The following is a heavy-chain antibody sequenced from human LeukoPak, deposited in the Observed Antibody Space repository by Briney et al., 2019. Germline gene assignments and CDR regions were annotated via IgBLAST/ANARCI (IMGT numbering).Heavy chain of an antibody. CDR2: IYSGGST. CDR1: GFTVSSNY. V-gene: IGHV3-66*02. D-gene: IGHD6-13*01. J-gene: IGHJ4*02. CDR3: AKDRSSTWSLDF. Sequence: GGSLRLSCAASGFTVSSNYMSWVRQAPGKGLEWVSVIYSGGSTYYADSVKGRFTISRDNSKNTLYLQMNSLRGEDTAVYYCAKDRSSTWSLDFWGQGTLVTVSS.